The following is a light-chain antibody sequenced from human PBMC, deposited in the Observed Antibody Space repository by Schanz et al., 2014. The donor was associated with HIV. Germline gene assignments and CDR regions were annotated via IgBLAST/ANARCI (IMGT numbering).Light chain of an antibody. CDR3: LQHNSYPRT. CDR2: QAS. Sequence: DVQMTQSPTTLSASVGDRVTITCRASQNIGKWLTWYQQKPGKAPNLLIYQASSLNIGVPSRFSGSGSGTEFTLTISSLQPDDFATYYCLQHNSYPRTFGQGTKVEIK. CDR1: QNIGKW. J-gene: IGKJ1*01. V-gene: IGKV1-5*03.